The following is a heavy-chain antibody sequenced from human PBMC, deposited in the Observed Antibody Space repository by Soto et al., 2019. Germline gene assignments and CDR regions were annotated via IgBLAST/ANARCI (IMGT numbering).Heavy chain of an antibody. Sequence: QVQLVQSGAEVKKPGASVKVSCKASGYTFTSYGISWVRQAPGHGLEWMGWISAYNGNTNYAQKLQGRVTMTTDTSTSTADMELRSLRSDDTAVYYCARDIVVVPAAMPEHYYYGMDVWGQGTTVTVSS. CDR3: ARDIVVVPAAMPEHYYYGMDV. CDR2: ISAYNGNT. D-gene: IGHD2-2*01. V-gene: IGHV1-18*01. CDR1: GYTFTSYG. J-gene: IGHJ6*02.